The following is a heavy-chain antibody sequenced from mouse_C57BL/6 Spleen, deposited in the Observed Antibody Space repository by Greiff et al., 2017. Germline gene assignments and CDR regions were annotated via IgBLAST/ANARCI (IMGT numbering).Heavy chain of an antibody. CDR1: GFTFSDYG. V-gene: IGHV5-15*01. CDR2: ISNLAYSI. CDR3: ARDYYGSSTPFAY. Sequence: EVQGVESGGGLVQPGGSLKLSCAASGFTFSDYGMAWVRQAPRKGPELVAFISNLAYSIYYADTVTGRFTISRENAKNTLYLEMSSLRSEDTAMYYCARDYYGSSTPFAYWGQGTLVTVSA. J-gene: IGHJ3*01. D-gene: IGHD1-1*01.